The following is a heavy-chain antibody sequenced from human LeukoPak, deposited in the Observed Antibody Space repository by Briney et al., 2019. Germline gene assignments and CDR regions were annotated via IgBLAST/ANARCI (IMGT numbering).Heavy chain of an antibody. Sequence: ASVKVSCKASGYTFTSHDINWVRQATGQGLEWMGWMNPNSGNTGYAQKFQGRVTMTRDTSINTAYMELHSLRSEDTAVYYCARGYSPPLRTTGNDYWGQGTLVTVSS. V-gene: IGHV1-8*01. D-gene: IGHD1-1*01. CDR1: GYTFTSHD. CDR2: MNPNSGNT. J-gene: IGHJ4*02. CDR3: ARGYSPPLRTTGNDY.